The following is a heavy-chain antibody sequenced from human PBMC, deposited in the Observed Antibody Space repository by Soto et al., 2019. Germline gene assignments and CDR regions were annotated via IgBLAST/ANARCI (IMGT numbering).Heavy chain of an antibody. V-gene: IGHV3-66*01. J-gene: IGHJ3*02. CDR3: ARDRARVTFDI. Sequence: GGSLRLSCAASGFPVSSNYMSWVRQAPGKGLEWVSIIYSGGSTYYADSLKGRFTISRDNSKNTLYLQMNSLRAEDTAVYYCARDRARVTFDIWGQGTMVTVSS. CDR1: GFPVSSNY. CDR2: IYSGGST. D-gene: IGHD3-10*01.